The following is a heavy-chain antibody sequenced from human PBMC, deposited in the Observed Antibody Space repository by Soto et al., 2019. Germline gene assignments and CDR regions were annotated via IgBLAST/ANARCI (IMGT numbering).Heavy chain of an antibody. CDR2: ISSSSSTI. V-gene: IGHV3-48*02. J-gene: IGHJ4*02. CDR3: ARDGLGYPIANSFDY. D-gene: IGHD5-18*01. Sequence: GGSLRLSCAASGFTFSSYSMNWVRQAPGKGLEWVSYISSSSSTIYYADSVKGRFTISRDNAKNSLYLQMNSLRDEDTAVYYCARDGLGYPIANSFDYWGQGTLVTVSS. CDR1: GFTFSSYS.